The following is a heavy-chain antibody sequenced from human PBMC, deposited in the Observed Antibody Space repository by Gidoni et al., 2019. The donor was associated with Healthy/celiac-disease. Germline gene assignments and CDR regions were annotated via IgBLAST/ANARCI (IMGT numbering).Heavy chain of an antibody. CDR2: INHSGST. CDR1: GGSFSGYY. Sequence: QVQLQQWGAGLLKPPETLSPTCAVHGGSFSGYYWSWIRQPPGKGLEWIGEINHSGSTNYNPSLKSRVTISVDTSKNQFSLKLSSVTAADTAVYYCARGRTGAVVDYWGQGTLVTVSS. V-gene: IGHV4-34*01. D-gene: IGHD6-19*01. CDR3: ARGRTGAVVDY. J-gene: IGHJ4*02.